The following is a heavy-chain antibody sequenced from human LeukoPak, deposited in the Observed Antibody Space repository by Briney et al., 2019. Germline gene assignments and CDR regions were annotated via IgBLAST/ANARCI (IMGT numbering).Heavy chain of an antibody. CDR1: GFTVSSNY. D-gene: IGHD2-2*01. V-gene: IGHV3-66*01. Sequence: PGGSLRLSCAASGFTVSSNYMSWVRQAPGKGLEWVSVIYSGGSTYYADSVKGRFTISRDNSKNTLYLQMNSLRAEDTAVYYCARDQLTPDRRDYYYYGMDVWGQGTTVTVSS. CDR3: ARDQLTPDRRDYYYYGMDV. CDR2: IYSGGST. J-gene: IGHJ6*02.